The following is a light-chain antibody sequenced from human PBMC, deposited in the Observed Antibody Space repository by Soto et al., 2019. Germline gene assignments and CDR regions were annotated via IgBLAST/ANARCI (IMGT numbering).Light chain of an antibody. Sequence: QSVLTQPPSASGTPGQRVTMSCSGSSSNIGSNYVFWYQHLPGTAPQLLIYNNNQRPSGVPDRFSGSKSGTSASLAISGLRSEDEADYYCAAWDDSLSGVVFGGGTKLTVL. CDR2: NNN. CDR1: SSNIGSNY. CDR3: AAWDDSLSGVV. J-gene: IGLJ2*01. V-gene: IGLV1-47*01.